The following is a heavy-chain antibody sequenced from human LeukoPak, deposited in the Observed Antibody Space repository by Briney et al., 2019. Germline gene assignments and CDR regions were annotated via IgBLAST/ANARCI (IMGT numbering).Heavy chain of an antibody. V-gene: IGHV3-48*01. J-gene: IGHJ4*02. CDR1: GFTFRSYS. CDR3: ARDDLTNGYNGNF. D-gene: IGHD5-24*01. CDR2: ISEGSSNI. Sequence: GGSLRLSCAASGFTFRSYSVNWIRQAPGKGLEWVSYISEGSSNIFYADSVKGRFTISRDNAKNSLHLQMNSLRADDTAVYYCARDDLTNGYNGNFWGQGTLVTVSS.